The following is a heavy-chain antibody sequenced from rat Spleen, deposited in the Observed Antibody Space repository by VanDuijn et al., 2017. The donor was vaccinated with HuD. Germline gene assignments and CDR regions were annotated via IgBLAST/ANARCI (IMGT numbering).Heavy chain of an antibody. CDR1: GFTFSDYN. D-gene: IGHD1-1*01. Sequence: EVRLVESGGGLVRPGRSLKLSCAASGFTFSDYNMAWVRQAPKKGLEWVATISYEGSSTYYGDSVKGRFTISRDNARSTLYLQMDSLRSEDTATYYCTTVVGDSYWYFDFWGPGTMVTVSS. CDR2: ISYEGSST. CDR3: TTVVGDSYWYFDF. V-gene: IGHV5-7*01. J-gene: IGHJ1*01.